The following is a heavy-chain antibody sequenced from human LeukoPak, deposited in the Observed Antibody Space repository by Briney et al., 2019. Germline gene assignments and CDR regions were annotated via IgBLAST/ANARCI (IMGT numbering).Heavy chain of an antibody. CDR3: ARGAFAHGDHDES. J-gene: IGHJ4*02. D-gene: IGHD4-17*01. CDR1: GYTFTSYD. CDR2: INPNSGNT. Sequence: ASVKVSCKASGYTFTSYDINWVRHATGQGHEWMGWINPNSGNTGYAHKFQGRDTRTRNTAISTAYMELSSLRPEDTAVYYCARGAFAHGDHDESWGQGTLVTVSS. V-gene: IGHV1-8*01.